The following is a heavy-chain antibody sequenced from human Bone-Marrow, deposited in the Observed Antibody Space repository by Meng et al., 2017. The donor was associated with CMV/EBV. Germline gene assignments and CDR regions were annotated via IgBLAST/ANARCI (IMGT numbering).Heavy chain of an antibody. CDR2: INSDGSST. V-gene: IGHV3-74*01. CDR1: GFTFSSYW. Sequence: GGSLRLSCAASGFTFSSYWMHWVRQAPGKGLVWVSRINSDGSSTSYADSVKGRFTISRDNAKNTLYLQMNSLRAEDTAVYYCASGILPWNYYYGMDVWGQGTTVSVSS. CDR3: ASGILPWNYYYGMDV. J-gene: IGHJ6*02. D-gene: IGHD1-14*01.